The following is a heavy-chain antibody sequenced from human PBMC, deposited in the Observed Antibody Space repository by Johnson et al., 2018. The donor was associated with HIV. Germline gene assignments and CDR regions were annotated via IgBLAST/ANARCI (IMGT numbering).Heavy chain of an antibody. CDR2: ISYDGSNK. D-gene: IGHD6-19*01. Sequence: QVQLVESGGGLVQTGGSLRLSCAASEFAFSSYAIHWVRQAPGKGLEWVAVISYDGSNKYYADSVKGRFTISRDNSKNTLYLQMNSLRAEDTAVYYCARDNGAVAGPEGAFDIWGQGTMVTVSS. V-gene: IGHV3-30-3*01. J-gene: IGHJ3*02. CDR1: EFAFSSYA. CDR3: ARDNGAVAGPEGAFDI.